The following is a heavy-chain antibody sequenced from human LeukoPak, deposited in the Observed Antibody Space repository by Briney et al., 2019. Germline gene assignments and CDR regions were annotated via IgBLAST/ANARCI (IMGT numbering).Heavy chain of an antibody. V-gene: IGHV3-23*01. CDR1: GFTFSNYV. J-gene: IGHJ4*02. CDR3: AKDREVSAARVYDY. D-gene: IGHD2-2*01. Sequence: GGSLRLSCAASGFTFSNYVLIWVRQAPGRGLEWVSAITGSGGTTSYADSVKGRFTIARDNSRNTLYLQMSSLRAEDAAVYYCAKDREVSAARVYDYWGQGTLVTVSS. CDR2: ITGSGGTT.